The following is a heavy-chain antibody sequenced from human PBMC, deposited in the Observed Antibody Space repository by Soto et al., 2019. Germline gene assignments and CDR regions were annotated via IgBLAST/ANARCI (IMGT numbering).Heavy chain of an antibody. J-gene: IGHJ6*02. D-gene: IGHD1-20*01. CDR2: IYNSGST. CDR1: GGSISSSNCH. Sequence: SETLSLTCTVSGGSISSSNCHWGWIRQSPGKGLEWIGSIYNSGSTYYNPSLKSRVTISLDTSKDQFSLKLSSVTAADTAVYYCARTRDNNINYYYALDVWGPGTTVTVSS. CDR3: ARTRDNNINYYYALDV. V-gene: IGHV4-39*07.